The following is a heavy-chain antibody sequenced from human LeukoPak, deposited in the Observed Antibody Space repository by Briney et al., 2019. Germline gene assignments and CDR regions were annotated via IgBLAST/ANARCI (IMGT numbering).Heavy chain of an antibody. Sequence: SVKVSCKASGGTFSSYAISWVRQAPGQGLEWMGRIIPIFGTANYAQKFQGRVTITADESTSTAYMELSSLRSEDTAVYYCARDYDSSGYYSGDAFDIWGQGTMVTVSS. J-gene: IGHJ3*02. D-gene: IGHD3-22*01. CDR3: ARDYDSSGYYSGDAFDI. CDR2: IIPIFGTA. CDR1: GGTFSSYA. V-gene: IGHV1-69*13.